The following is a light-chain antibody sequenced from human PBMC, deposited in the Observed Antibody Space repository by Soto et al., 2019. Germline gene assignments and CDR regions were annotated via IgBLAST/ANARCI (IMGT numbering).Light chain of an antibody. Sequence: QSVLTQPPSVSAAPGQKVTISCSGSSSNIVNNYVSWYQQLPGTAPKLLIYDNNKRPSGIPDRFSGSKSGTSATLGITGLQTGDEADYYCGTWDSSLSNYVFGTGTKVTVL. CDR2: DNN. V-gene: IGLV1-51*01. J-gene: IGLJ1*01. CDR3: GTWDSSLSNYV. CDR1: SSNIVNNY.